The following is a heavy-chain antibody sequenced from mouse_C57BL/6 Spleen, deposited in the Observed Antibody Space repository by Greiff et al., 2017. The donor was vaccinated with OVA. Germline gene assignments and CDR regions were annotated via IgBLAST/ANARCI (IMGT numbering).Heavy chain of an antibody. Sequence: EVKLMESGPELVKPGASVKIPCKASGYTFTDYNMDWVKQSHGKSLEWIGDINPNNGGTNYNQKFKGKATLTVDKSSSTAYMELRSLTSEDTAVCYCASRYGAMDYWGQGTSVTVSS. V-gene: IGHV1-18*01. J-gene: IGHJ4*01. CDR2: INPNNGGT. D-gene: IGHD1-1*01. CDR3: ASRYGAMDY. CDR1: GYTFTDYN.